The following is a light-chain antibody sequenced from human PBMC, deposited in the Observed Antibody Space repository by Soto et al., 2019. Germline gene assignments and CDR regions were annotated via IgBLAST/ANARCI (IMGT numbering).Light chain of an antibody. J-gene: IGKJ2*01. CDR3: QQYGSLYT. CDR1: QSVRSGY. Sequence: EIVLTQSPGTLSLSPGERATLSCRASQSVRSGYLAWNQQKPGQAPRLLIFDGSSRAPGVPVRFSGSGSGTDFTLTISRLETEDFAVYYCQQYGSLYTFGQGTKLEIK. V-gene: IGKV3-20*01. CDR2: DGS.